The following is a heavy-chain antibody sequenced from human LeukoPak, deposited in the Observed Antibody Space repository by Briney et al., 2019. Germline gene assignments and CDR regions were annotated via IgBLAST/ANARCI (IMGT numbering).Heavy chain of an antibody. CDR2: ISWNSGSI. V-gene: IGHV3-9*01. D-gene: IGHD1-26*01. Sequence: GRSLRLSCAASGFTFDDYAMHWVRQAPGKGLEWVSGISWNSGSIGYADSVKGRFTISRDNAKNSLYLQMNSLRAEDTALYYCATGGDVGATNDYWGQGTLVTVSS. CDR3: ATGGDVGATNDY. CDR1: GFTFDDYA. J-gene: IGHJ4*02.